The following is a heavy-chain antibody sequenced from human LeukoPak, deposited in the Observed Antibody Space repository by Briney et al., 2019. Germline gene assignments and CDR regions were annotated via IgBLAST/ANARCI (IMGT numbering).Heavy chain of an antibody. CDR3: ARIYPRLAAAGN. V-gene: IGHV3-66*01. D-gene: IGHD6-13*01. CDR2: IYSGGST. CDR1: GYTFRSYG. J-gene: IGHJ4*02. Sequence: QPGRSLRLSCAASGYTFRSYGMHWVRQAPGKGLEWVSVIYSGGSTYYADSVKGRFTISRDNSKNTLYLQMNSLRADDTAVYYCARIYPRLAAAGNWGQGTLVTVSS.